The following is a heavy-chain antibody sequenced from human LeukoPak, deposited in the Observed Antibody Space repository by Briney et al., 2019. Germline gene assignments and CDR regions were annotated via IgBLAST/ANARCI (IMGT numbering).Heavy chain of an antibody. CDR2: ISYSGGTK. V-gene: IGHV3-23*01. D-gene: IGHD2-2*01. J-gene: IGHJ3*02. CDR3: ARGGYCSSSICYSLNAFDI. Sequence: GGSLRLSCAASGFTFSSSAMTWVRQAPGKGLEWVSGISYSGGTKYYADSVKGRFTISRDNAKNSLYLQMNSLRAEDTAVYYCARGGYCSSSICYSLNAFDIWGQGTMFTVSS. CDR1: GFTFSSSA.